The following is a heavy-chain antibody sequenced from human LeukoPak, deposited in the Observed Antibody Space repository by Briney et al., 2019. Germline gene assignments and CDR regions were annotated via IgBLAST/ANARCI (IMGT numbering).Heavy chain of an antibody. CDR3: ARQDYVPSYFDP. CDR2: IYYSGST. Sequence: SETLSLTCTVSRDSISRGSYYWGWIRQPPGKGLEWIGTIYYSGSTYYNPSLKSRVTISVDTAKNYFSLSLRSVTAADTALYYCARQDYVPSYFDPWGQGTLVTVSS. CDR1: RDSISRGSYY. D-gene: IGHD4-17*01. V-gene: IGHV4-39*01. J-gene: IGHJ5*02.